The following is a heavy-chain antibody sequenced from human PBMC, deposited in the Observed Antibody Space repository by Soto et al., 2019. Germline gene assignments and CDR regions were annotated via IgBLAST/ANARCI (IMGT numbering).Heavy chain of an antibody. J-gene: IGHJ4*02. V-gene: IGHV4-30-4*01. D-gene: IGHD1-26*01. CDR3: ARADDFSDRFNY. Sequence: SETLSLTCTVSGGSISSGDFYWSWIRQPPGKGLELIGNIYYSGSTYYSPSLRSRAIMSVDTSQNQFSPKLSSLTAADTAVYFCARADDFSDRFNYWGQGALFAVCS. CDR1: GGSISSGDFY. CDR2: IYYSGST.